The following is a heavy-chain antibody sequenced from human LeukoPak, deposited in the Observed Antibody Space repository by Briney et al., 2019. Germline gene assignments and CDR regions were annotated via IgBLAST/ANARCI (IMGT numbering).Heavy chain of an antibody. CDR3: AREYYDILTGSRGAFDP. CDR2: ISYSGTT. J-gene: IGHJ5*02. D-gene: IGHD3-9*01. CDR1: GASISSSRYY. Sequence: SETLSLTCTVSGASISSSRYYWGWIRQPPEKGLEWIGSISYSGTTYYNPSLKSRVTISVDTSKNQFSLKLSSVTAADTAVYYCAREYYDILTGSRGAFDPWGQGTLVTVSS. V-gene: IGHV4-39*07.